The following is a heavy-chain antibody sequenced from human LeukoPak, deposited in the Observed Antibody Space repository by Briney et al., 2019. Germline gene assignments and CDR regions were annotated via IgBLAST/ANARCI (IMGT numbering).Heavy chain of an antibody. CDR2: INHSGST. V-gene: IGHV4-34*01. CDR1: GGSFSGYY. Sequence: PSETLSLTCAVYGGSFSGYYWSWIRQPPGKGLEWIGEINHSGSTNYNPSLKSRVTISVDTSKNQFSLKLSSVTAADTAVYYCARHGPTDYSRFDYWGQGTLVTVSS. D-gene: IGHD4-11*01. CDR3: ARHGPTDYSRFDY. J-gene: IGHJ4*02.